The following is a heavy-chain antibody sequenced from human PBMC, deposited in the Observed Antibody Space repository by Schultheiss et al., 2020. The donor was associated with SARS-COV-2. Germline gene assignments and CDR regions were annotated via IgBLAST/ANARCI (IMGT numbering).Heavy chain of an antibody. V-gene: IGHV4-4*07. CDR3: SRIVGAISAFDI. Sequence: SQTLSLTCTVSGGSISSYYWSWIRQPAGKGLEWIGRIYTSGSTNYNPSLKSRVTISVDTSKNQFSLKLSSVTAADTAVYYCSRIVGAISAFDIWGQGTMVTVSS. J-gene: IGHJ3*02. CDR2: IYTSGST. D-gene: IGHD1-26*01. CDR1: GGSISSYY.